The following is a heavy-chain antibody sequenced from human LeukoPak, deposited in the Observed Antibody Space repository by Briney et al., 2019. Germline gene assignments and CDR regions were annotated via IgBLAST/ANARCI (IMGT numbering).Heavy chain of an antibody. Sequence: SETLSLTCAVYGGSFSSGYYWGWIRQPPGKGLEWIGSIYHSGSTYYNPSLKSRVTISVDTSKNQFSLKLSSVTAADTAVYYCAGDGVVVGAKYHPWGQGTLVTVSS. V-gene: IGHV4-38-2*01. D-gene: IGHD1-26*01. CDR3: AGDGVVVGAKYHP. CDR2: IYHSGST. J-gene: IGHJ5*02. CDR1: GGSFSSGYY.